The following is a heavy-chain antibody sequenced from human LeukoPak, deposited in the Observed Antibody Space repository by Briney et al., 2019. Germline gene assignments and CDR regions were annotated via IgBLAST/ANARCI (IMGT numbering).Heavy chain of an antibody. J-gene: IGHJ4*02. V-gene: IGHV4-34*01. CDR3: ARGDYGGTTSEFDY. D-gene: IGHD4-23*01. Sequence: SETLSLTCAAFGEPFSGFYWSWIRQPPGKGLERIGEINHSGRTNYNPSLKSRVTISVDPTKNQFSLKLNSVIAADTAVYYCARGDYGGTTSEFDYWGQGTLVTASS. CDR1: GEPFSGFY. CDR2: INHSGRT.